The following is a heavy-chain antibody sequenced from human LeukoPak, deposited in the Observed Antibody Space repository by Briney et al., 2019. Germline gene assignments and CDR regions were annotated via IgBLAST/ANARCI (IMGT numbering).Heavy chain of an antibody. CDR3: ARDVGCSGGSCYSGAFDI. CDR1: GGSFNGYY. CDR2: INHSGGT. V-gene: IGHV4-34*01. J-gene: IGHJ3*02. Sequence: SETLSLTCAVYGGSFNGYYWTWIRQPPGKGLEWIGEINHSGGTDYNPSLKSRVTISVDTSKNQFSLKLSSVTAADTAVYYCARDVGCSGGSCYSGAFDIWGQGTMVTVSS. D-gene: IGHD2-15*01.